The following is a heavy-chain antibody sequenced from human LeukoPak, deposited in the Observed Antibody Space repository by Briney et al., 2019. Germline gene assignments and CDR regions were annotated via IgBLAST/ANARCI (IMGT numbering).Heavy chain of an antibody. D-gene: IGHD6-19*01. CDR1: GYTFMGYY. J-gene: IGHJ5*02. CDR2: INPNSGGT. Sequence: GASVKVSCKASGYTFMGYYMHWVRQAPGQGLEWMGWINPNSGGTNYAQKFQGRVTMTRDTSISTAYMELSRLRSDDTAVYYCARGMYSSGWWSGFDPWGQGTLVTVSS. CDR3: ARGMYSSGWWSGFDP. V-gene: IGHV1-2*02.